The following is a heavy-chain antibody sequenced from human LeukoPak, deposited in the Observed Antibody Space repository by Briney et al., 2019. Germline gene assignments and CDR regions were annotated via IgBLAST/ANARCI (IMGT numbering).Heavy chain of an antibody. CDR3: ARATTVTTSPLNYFDY. V-gene: IGHV4-31*03. CDR1: GGSISSGGYY. J-gene: IGHJ4*02. CDR2: IYHSGST. Sequence: PSETLSLTCTVSGGSISSGGYYWSWIRQHPGKGLEWIGYIYHSGSTYYNPSLKSRVTISVDTSKNQFSLKLSSVTAADTAVYYCARATTVTTSPLNYFDYWGQGTLVTVSS. D-gene: IGHD4-17*01.